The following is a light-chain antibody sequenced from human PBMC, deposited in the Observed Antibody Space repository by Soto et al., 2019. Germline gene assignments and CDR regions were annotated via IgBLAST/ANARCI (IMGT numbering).Light chain of an antibody. V-gene: IGLV4-69*01. CDR1: SGHSSYA. J-gene: IGLJ2*01. CDR3: QSWGTGIRGV. CDR2: LNSDGSH. Sequence: QLVLTQSPSASASLGASVKLTCTLSSGHSSYAIAWHQQQPEKGPRYLMKLNSDGSHSKGDVIPDRFSGSSSGAERYLTISRLQSEDAADYYCQSWGTGIRGVFGGGTKLTVL.